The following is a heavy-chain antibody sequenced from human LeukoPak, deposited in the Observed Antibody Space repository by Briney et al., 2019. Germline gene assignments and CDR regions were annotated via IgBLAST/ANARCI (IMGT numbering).Heavy chain of an antibody. CDR1: GYIFSTYG. Sequence: ASVRVSCKASGYIFSTYGMSWVGQAPGKGLEGMGCISGYNGKTNYAQRLQGRVTITTETSTRTAYMELRSLRSDDTAVYYCARRRSEEFDFDCWGQGTLVTVSS. J-gene: IGHJ4*02. D-gene: IGHD6-19*01. CDR3: ARRRSEEFDFDC. CDR2: ISGYNGKT. V-gene: IGHV1-18*01.